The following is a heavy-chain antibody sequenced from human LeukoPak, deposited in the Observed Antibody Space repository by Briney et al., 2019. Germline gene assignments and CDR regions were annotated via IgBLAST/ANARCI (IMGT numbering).Heavy chain of an antibody. V-gene: IGHV3-74*01. CDR1: GFTFRRHW. CDR2: IKNDGGTT. Sequence: PGGSLRLSCAASGFTFRRHWMHWVRQAPGKGLVWVSLIKNDGGTTLYADSVKGRFTISRDNAKNTVYLHMNSLRAEDTAVYYCAKDRVVPAATFDYWGQGTLVTVSS. CDR3: AKDRVVPAATFDY. D-gene: IGHD2-2*01. J-gene: IGHJ4*02.